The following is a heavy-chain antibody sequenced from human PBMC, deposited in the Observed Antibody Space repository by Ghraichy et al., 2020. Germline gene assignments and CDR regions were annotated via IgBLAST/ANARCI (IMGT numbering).Heavy chain of an antibody. D-gene: IGHD3-3*02. J-gene: IGHJ4*02. V-gene: IGHV4-38-2*01. Sequence: SETLSLTCAVSGYSISSGYYWGWIRQPPGKGLEWIGSIYHSGSTYYNPSLKSRVTISVDTSKNQFSLKLSSVTAADTAVYYCASTQAAIFGYTPDYWGQGTLVTVSS. CDR2: IYHSGST. CDR1: GYSISSGYY. CDR3: ASTQAAIFGYTPDY.